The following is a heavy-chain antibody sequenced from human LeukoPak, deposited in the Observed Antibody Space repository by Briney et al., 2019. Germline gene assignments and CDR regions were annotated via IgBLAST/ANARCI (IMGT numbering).Heavy chain of an antibody. D-gene: IGHD5-12*01. CDR3: ARLSGFLYYFDY. V-gene: IGHV1-18*01. Sequence: ASVKVSCKASGYTFTSYGISWVRQAPGQGLEWMGWISAYNGNTNYAQKFQGWVTMTRDTSISTAYMELSRLRSDDTAVYYCARLSGFLYYFDYWGQGTLVTVSS. CDR1: GYTFTSYG. CDR2: ISAYNGNT. J-gene: IGHJ4*02.